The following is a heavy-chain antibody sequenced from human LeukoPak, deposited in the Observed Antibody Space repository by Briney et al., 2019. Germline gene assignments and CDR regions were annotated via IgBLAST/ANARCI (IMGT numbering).Heavy chain of an antibody. CDR2: ISSSSSYI. CDR3: ARDLVGANDY. D-gene: IGHD1-26*01. V-gene: IGHV3-21*01. CDR1: GFTFSSYS. Sequence: GGSLRLSCAASGFTFSSYSMNWVRQAPGKGLEWVSSISSSSSYIYYADSVKGRFTISRDNAKNSLYLRMNSLRAEDTAVYYCARDLVGANDYWGQGTLVTVSS. J-gene: IGHJ4*02.